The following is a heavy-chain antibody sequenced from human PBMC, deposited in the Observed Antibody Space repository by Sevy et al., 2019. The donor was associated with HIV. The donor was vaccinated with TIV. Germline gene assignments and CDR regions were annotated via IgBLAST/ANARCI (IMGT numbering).Heavy chain of an antibody. CDR2: IKEDGSVK. V-gene: IGHV3-7*04. J-gene: IGHJ4*02. Sequence: GGSLRLSCVASGFACSNYYAMHWVRQAPGKGLEGVANIKEDGSVKYYVDSGKGRFTICRDNAKNSVYLQMNSLRAEDEALYYCVRAIQKSEGYWGQGTLVTVSS. CDR3: VRAIQKSEGY. CDR1: GFACSNYY.